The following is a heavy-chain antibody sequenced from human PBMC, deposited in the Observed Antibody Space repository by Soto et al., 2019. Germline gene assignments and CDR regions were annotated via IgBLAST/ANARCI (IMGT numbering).Heavy chain of an antibody. Sequence: PSETLSLTCAVYGGSFSGYYWSWIRQPPGKGLEWIGEINHSGSTNYNPSLKSRVTISVDTSKNQFSLKLSSVTAADTAVYYCARGYGDYVYFYFDYWGQGTLVTVSS. V-gene: IGHV4-34*01. CDR2: INHSGST. CDR3: ARGYGDYVYFYFDY. J-gene: IGHJ4*02. CDR1: GGSFSGYY. D-gene: IGHD4-17*01.